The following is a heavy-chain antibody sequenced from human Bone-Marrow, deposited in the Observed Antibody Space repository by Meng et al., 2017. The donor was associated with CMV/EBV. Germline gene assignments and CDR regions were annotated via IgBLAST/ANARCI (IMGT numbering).Heavy chain of an antibody. CDR3: AKDGPIRMDV. J-gene: IGHJ6*02. Sequence: GESLKISCAASGFTVSSNYMSWVRQAPGKGLEWVSVIYSGGSTYYADSVKGRFTISRDNSKNTLYLQMNSLRAEDTAVYYCAKDGPIRMDVWGQGTTVTVSS. CDR1: GFTVSSNY. V-gene: IGHV3-53*01. CDR2: IYSGGST.